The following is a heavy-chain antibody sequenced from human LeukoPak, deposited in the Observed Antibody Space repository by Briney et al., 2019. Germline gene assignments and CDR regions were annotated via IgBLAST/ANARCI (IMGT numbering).Heavy chain of an antibody. D-gene: IGHD3/OR15-3a*01. CDR2: IYYSGST. CDR1: GGSISSYY. CDR3: ARHWTGYYYYGMDV. J-gene: IGHJ6*02. V-gene: IGHV4-39*01. Sequence: PSETLSLTCSVSGGSISSYYWGWIRQPPGKGLEWIGSIYYSGSTHFNPSLQSRVTMSVDASKNQFSLKLSSVTAADTAGYYCARHWTGYYYYGMDVWGQGTTVTVSS.